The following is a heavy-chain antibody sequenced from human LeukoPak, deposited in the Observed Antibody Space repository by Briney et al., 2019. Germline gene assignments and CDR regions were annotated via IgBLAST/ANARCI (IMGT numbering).Heavy chain of an antibody. D-gene: IGHD6-13*01. CDR3: ARDMWIVAAGRGLDH. Sequence: PGGSLRLSCAVWGFTFSGYEMNWVRQAPGEGLEWVSYICGSGSTIYYADSVKGRFTISRDNGKNSLYLQMNSVRDEDTSVYYCARDMWIVAAGRGLDHWRQDTPVPVSS. CDR2: ICGSGSTI. CDR1: GFTFSGYE. J-gene: IGHJ1*01. V-gene: IGHV3-48*03.